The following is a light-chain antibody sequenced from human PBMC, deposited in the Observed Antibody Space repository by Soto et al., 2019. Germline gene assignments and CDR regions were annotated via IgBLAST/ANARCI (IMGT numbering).Light chain of an antibody. CDR2: STS. J-gene: IGLJ3*02. CDR1: TGAVTSGYY. CDR3: LLFYGGAWV. Sequence: QAVVTQEPSLTVSPGGTVTLTCASSTGAVTSGYYPNWFQQKPGQAPRILIYSTSNTLAWAPARFSGSLLGGKAALTLSGVQPEDEADYYCLLFYGGAWVFGGGTKLTVL. V-gene: IGLV7-43*01.